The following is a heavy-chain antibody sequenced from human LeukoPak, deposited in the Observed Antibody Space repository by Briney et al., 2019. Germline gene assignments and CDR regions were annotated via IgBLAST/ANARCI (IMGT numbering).Heavy chain of an antibody. CDR1: GGSISSYY. Sequence: KASETLSLTCTVSGGSISSYYWSWIRRPPGKGLEWIGYIYYSGSTNYNPSLKSRVTISVDTSKNQFSLKLSSVTAADTAVYYCARRIAAAGTQYYFDYWGQGTLVTVSS. D-gene: IGHD6-13*01. V-gene: IGHV4-59*01. CDR3: ARRIAAAGTQYYFDY. CDR2: IYYSGST. J-gene: IGHJ4*02.